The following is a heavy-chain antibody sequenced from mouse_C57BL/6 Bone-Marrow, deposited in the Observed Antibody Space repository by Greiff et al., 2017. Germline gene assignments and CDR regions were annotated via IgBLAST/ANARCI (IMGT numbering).Heavy chain of an antibody. CDR1: GYTFTSYG. CDR2: IYPRSGNT. Sequence: VQLQQSGAELARPGASVKLSCKASGYTFTSYGISWVKQRTGQGLEWIGEIYPRSGNTYYNEKFKGKATLTADKSSSTAYMELRSLTSEDSAVYFCASPLLLRPAYWGQGTLVTVSA. V-gene: IGHV1-81*01. D-gene: IGHD1-1*01. CDR3: ASPLLLRPAY. J-gene: IGHJ3*01.